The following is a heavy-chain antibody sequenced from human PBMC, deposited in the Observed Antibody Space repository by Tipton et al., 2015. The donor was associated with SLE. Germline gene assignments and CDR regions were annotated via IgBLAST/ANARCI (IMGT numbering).Heavy chain of an antibody. CDR2: ISSSSSYI. CDR1: GFTFSSYS. V-gene: IGHV3-21*01. J-gene: IGHJ6*02. CDR3: ARDQRFGPSGGMGV. Sequence: GSLRLSCAASGFTFSSYSMNWVRQAPGKGLEWVSSISSSSSYIYYADSVKGRFTISRDNAKNSLYLQMNSLRAEDTAVYYCARDQRFGPSGGMGVWGQGTTVTVSS. D-gene: IGHD3-10*01.